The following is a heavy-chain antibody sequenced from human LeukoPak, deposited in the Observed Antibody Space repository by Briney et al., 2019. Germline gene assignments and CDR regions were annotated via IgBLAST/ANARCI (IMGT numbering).Heavy chain of an antibody. CDR3: ARDGGLYGMDV. D-gene: IGHD3-16*01. CDR1: GFTFDDYG. J-gene: IGHJ6*02. Sequence: PGGSLRLSCAASGFTFDDYGMSWVRQAPGKGLEWVSGINWSGGRTGYADSVKGRLTISRDNAKNSLFLQINSLRAEDTALYYCARDGGLYGMDVWGQGTTVTVSS. V-gene: IGHV3-20*04. CDR2: INWSGGRT.